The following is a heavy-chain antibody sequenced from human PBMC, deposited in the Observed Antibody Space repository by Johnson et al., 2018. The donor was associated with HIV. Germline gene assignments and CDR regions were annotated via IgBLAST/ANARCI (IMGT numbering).Heavy chain of an antibody. V-gene: IGHV3-48*04. CDR3: ARATYYYDSSGYYRGRAFDI. J-gene: IGHJ3*02. Sequence: MLLVESGGGVVQPGRSLRLSCAASGFTFSSYAMHWVRQAPGKGLEWVSYISSSGSTIYYADSVKGRFTISRDNAKNSLYLQMNSLRAEDTAVYYCARATYYYDSSGYYRGRAFDIWGQGTMVTVSS. CDR1: GFTFSSYA. CDR2: ISSSGSTI. D-gene: IGHD3-22*01.